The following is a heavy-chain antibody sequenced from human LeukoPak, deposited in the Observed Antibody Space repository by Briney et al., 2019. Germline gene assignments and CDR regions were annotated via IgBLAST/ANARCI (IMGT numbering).Heavy chain of an antibody. V-gene: IGHV3-7*04. CDR2: IKQDGGKK. J-gene: IGHJ4*02. D-gene: IGHD5-24*01. Sequence: GGSLRLSCVASGFPFSSYWMTWVRQAPGKGLEWVANIKQDGGKKSYVDSVKGRFTISRDNAKNPLYLQMNSLRAEDTAIYYCTRVGYIDEGIDYWGQGTLVTVSS. CDR3: TRVGYIDEGIDY. CDR1: GFPFSSYW.